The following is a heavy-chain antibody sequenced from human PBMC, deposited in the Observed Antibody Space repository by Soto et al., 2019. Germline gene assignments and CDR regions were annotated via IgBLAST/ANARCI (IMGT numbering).Heavy chain of an antibody. J-gene: IGHJ4*02. CDR3: ARGRYYFDY. V-gene: IGHV4-59*01. CDR1: GDSISNYY. Sequence: SETLSLTCTVSGDSISNYYWSWIRQPPGKGLEWIGYMYHSGTSNYNPSLKSRVTISIDTSKNQFSLRLSSVTAADTAVYYCARGRYYFDYWGQGALVTVSS. CDR2: MYHSGTS.